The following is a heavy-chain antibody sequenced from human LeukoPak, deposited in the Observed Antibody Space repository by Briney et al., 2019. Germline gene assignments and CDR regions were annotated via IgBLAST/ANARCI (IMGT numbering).Heavy chain of an antibody. V-gene: IGHV4-59*01. Sequence: PSETLSLTCTVSGGSISSYYWSWIRRPPGKGLEWIGYIYYSGSTNYNPSLKSRVTISVDTSKNQFSLKLSSVTAADTAVYYCARGGDFWSGYYPNWGQGTLVTVSS. CDR2: IYYSGST. D-gene: IGHD3-3*01. CDR1: GGSISSYY. J-gene: IGHJ4*02. CDR3: ARGGDFWSGYYPN.